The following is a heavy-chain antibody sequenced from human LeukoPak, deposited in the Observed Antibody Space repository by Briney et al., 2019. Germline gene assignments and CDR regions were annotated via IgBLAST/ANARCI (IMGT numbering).Heavy chain of an antibody. CDR2: ISSSSSYI. Sequence: PGGSLRLSCAASGFTFSSYSMNWVRQAPGKGLEWVSSISSSSSYIYYADSVKGRFTISRDNAKNSLYLQMNSLRAEDTAVYYCARSIVVVPAATLNWFDPWGQGTLVTVSS. D-gene: IGHD2-2*01. CDR3: ARSIVVVPAATLNWFDP. CDR1: GFTFSSYS. J-gene: IGHJ5*02. V-gene: IGHV3-21*01.